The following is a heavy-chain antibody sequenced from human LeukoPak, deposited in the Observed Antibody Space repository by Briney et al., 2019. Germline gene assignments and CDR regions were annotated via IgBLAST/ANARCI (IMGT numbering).Heavy chain of an antibody. J-gene: IGHJ4*02. CDR3: ARVFYDSRGSFPFDY. CDR2: IFYDGSNK. V-gene: IGHV3-33*01. D-gene: IGHD3-22*01. Sequence: WRSLRLSCAASGFTFSSYGMHWVRQAPGKGLEWVAVIFYDGSNKYYADSVKGRFTISRDNSKNTLYLQMNSLRVEDTAVYYCARVFYDSRGSFPFDYWGQGSLVTVSS. CDR1: GFTFSSYG.